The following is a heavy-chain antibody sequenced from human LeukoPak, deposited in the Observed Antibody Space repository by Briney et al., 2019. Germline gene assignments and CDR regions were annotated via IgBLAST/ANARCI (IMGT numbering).Heavy chain of an antibody. CDR1: GFTFSDHY. V-gene: IGHV3-72*01. J-gene: IGHJ3*02. Sequence: AGTLRLSCAASGFTFSDHYMDWVRQAPGKELEWVGRSRNKANSYSTEYVASVKGRFTISRDDSKNALYLQMNSLKTEDTAVYYCTRGAITGSAFDIWGQGTMVTVSS. CDR3: TRGAITGSAFDI. CDR2: SRNKANSYST. D-gene: IGHD1-26*01.